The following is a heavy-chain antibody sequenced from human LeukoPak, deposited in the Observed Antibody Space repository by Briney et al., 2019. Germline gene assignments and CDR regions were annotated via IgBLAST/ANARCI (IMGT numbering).Heavy chain of an antibody. D-gene: IGHD2-2*02. J-gene: IGHJ4*02. V-gene: IGHV1-24*01. CDR2: FDPEDGET. CDR3: ATGPRDRYCSSTSCYRLDY. Sequence: ASVKVSCKASGYTFTSYGISWVRQAPGQGLEWMGGFDPEDGETIYAQKFQGRVTMTEDTSTDTAYMELSSLRSEDTAVYYCATGPRDRYCSSTSCYRLDYWGQGTLVTVSS. CDR1: GYTFTSYG.